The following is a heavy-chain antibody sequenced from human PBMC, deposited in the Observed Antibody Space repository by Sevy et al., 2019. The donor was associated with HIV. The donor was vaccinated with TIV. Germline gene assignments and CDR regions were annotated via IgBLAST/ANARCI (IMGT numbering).Heavy chain of an antibody. V-gene: IGHV3-33*01. Sequence: GGSLRLSCAASGFTFSSYGMHGVRQAPGKGLEWVAVIWYDGSNKYYADSVKGRFTISRDNSKNTLYLQMNSLRAEDTAVYYCARPTTLPYYYDSSGYYRPDAFDIWGQGTMVTVSS. D-gene: IGHD3-22*01. J-gene: IGHJ3*02. CDR2: IWYDGSNK. CDR1: GFTFSSYG. CDR3: ARPTTLPYYYDSSGYYRPDAFDI.